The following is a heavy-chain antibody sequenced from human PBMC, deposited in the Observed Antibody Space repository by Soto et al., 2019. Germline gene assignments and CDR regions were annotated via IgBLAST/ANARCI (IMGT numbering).Heavy chain of an antibody. D-gene: IGHD6-13*01. V-gene: IGHV3-23*01. CDR1: GFTFSSYA. CDR2: ISGSGSNT. Sequence: EVQLLESGGGLVQPGGSLRLSCAASGFTFSSYAMSWVRQAPGKGLEWVSAISGSGSNTYYADSVKGRFTISRDNSKNTRYLQMNSLSAEETAVDYCAKEGQQLGGGYFDYWGQGTLVTVSS. J-gene: IGHJ4*02. CDR3: AKEGQQLGGGYFDY.